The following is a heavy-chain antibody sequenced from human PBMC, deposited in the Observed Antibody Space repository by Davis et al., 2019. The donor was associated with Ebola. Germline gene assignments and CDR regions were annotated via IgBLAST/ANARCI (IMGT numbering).Heavy chain of an antibody. Sequence: ASVKVSCKASGYTFTSYYMHWVRQAPGQRLEWMGRVLPILGATNYAQNFQGRVTITADKSTYTVYMELSSLRSEDTAVYYCARGILAEGLDSWGQGTLVSVSS. CDR2: VLPILGAT. D-gene: IGHD5-18*01. V-gene: IGHV1-46*01. J-gene: IGHJ4*02. CDR1: GYTFTSYY. CDR3: ARGILAEGLDS.